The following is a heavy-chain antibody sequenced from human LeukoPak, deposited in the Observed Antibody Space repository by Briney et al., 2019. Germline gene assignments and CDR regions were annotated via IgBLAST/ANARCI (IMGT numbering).Heavy chain of an antibody. CDR3: AREGERGYIN. CDR1: GDFFTTYY. CDR2: ISPSGGST. V-gene: IGHV1-46*01. J-gene: IGHJ4*02. Sequence: SSVKVSCQASGDFFTTYYIHWVRQAPGQGLEWVGVISPSGGSTDYAPKFQGRVTLTRDTSTSTVYMELSSLRSEDTAVYYCAREGERGYINWGQGTLVTVSS. D-gene: IGHD5-18*01.